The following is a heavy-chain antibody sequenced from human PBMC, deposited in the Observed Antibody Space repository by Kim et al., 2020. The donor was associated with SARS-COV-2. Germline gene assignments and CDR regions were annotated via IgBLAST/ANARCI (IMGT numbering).Heavy chain of an antibody. Sequence: SETLSLTCTVSAGSFSIGGYYWSWIRQHPGEGLEWIGQIYYSGTTYYNPSLRSRVTISVDTAKNQYSLKVYSVTAADTAVYYCARTYGGTNWFDPWGQGT. CDR3: ARTYGGTNWFDP. V-gene: IGHV4-31*03. CDR2: IYYSGTT. CDR1: AGSFSIGGYY. D-gene: IGHD5-12*01. J-gene: IGHJ5*02.